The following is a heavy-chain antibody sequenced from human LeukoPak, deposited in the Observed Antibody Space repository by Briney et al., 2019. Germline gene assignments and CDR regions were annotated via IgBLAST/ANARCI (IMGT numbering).Heavy chain of an antibody. CDR1: GDSFPSNSAA. D-gene: IGHD2-2*01. CDR3: ARRLTQYDCFDP. CDR2: TYYRSTWYN. Sequence: SQTLSLTCAISGDSFPSNSAAWNWIRQSPSRGLEWLGGTYYRSTWYNDYAVSVRGRITVNPDTSKNQFSLHLNSVTPEDTAVYYCARRLTQYDCFDPWGQGILVTDSS. V-gene: IGHV6-1*01. J-gene: IGHJ5*02.